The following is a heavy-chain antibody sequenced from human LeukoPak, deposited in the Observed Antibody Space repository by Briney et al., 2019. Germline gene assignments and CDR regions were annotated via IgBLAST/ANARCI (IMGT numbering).Heavy chain of an antibody. CDR3: ARTQEAGYSSDRYDSYYYYYMDV. Sequence: PSETLSLTCSVSGYSISSGYYWDWIRQPPGKGLEWIASIYHSGKSYYNPSPKSRVTISVDTSKNQFSLKLSSVTAADTAVYFCARTQEAGYSSDRYDSYYYYYMDVWGKGTTVTISS. V-gene: IGHV4-38-2*02. J-gene: IGHJ6*03. D-gene: IGHD6-19*01. CDR1: GYSISSGYY. CDR2: IYHSGKS.